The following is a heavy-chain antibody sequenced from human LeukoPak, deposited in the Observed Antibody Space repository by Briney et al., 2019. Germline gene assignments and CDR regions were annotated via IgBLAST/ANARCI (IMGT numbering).Heavy chain of an antibody. J-gene: IGHJ5*02. CDR3: ARGPDIVVVVAATEVCWFDP. Sequence: ASVKVSCKASGYTFTSYCMHWVRQAPGQGLEWMGIIDPSGGSTSYAQKFQGRVTMTRDTSTSTVYMELSSLRSEDTAVYYCARGPDIVVVVAATEVCWFDPWGQGTLVTVSS. CDR2: IDPSGGST. V-gene: IGHV1-46*01. D-gene: IGHD2-15*01. CDR1: GYTFTSYC.